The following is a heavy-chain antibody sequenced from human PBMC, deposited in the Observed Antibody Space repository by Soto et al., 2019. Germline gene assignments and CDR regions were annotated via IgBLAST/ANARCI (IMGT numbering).Heavy chain of an antibody. Sequence: QVQLQESGPGLVKPSQTLSLTCTVSGGSISSGDYYWSWIRQPPGKGLEWIGYIYYSGSTYYNPSLKSRVTISVDTSKNQFSLKLSSVTAADTAVYYCATHPVPYYYDSSGYGPWGQGTLVTVSS. CDR2: IYYSGST. CDR3: ATHPVPYYYDSSGYGP. D-gene: IGHD3-22*01. J-gene: IGHJ5*02. V-gene: IGHV4-30-4*01. CDR1: GGSISSGDYY.